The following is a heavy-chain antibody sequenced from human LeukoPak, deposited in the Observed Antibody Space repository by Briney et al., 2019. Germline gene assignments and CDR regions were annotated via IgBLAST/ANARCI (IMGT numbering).Heavy chain of an antibody. CDR1: GFTFTSYW. CDR2: INSDGTIT. V-gene: IGHV3-74*01. CDR3: ARPGVGFDY. Sequence: GGSLRLSCAASGFTFTSYWMHWVRQAPGKGLVWLSRINSDGTITSYADSLEGRFTISRDNAKNTVNLQMNSLRAEDTAVYYCARPGVGFDYWGQGALVTVSS. J-gene: IGHJ4*02.